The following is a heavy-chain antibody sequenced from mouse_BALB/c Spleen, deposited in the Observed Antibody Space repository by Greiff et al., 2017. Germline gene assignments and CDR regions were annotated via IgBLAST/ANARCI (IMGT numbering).Heavy chain of an antibody. Sequence: EVQLVESGGGLVQPGGSLKLSCAASGFTFSSCGMSWVRQTPDKRLELVATINSNGGSTYYPDSVKGRFTISRDNAKNTLYLQMSSLKSEDTAMYYCARDGTYYRYDSWFAYWGQGTLVTVSA. V-gene: IGHV5-6-3*01. CDR1: GFTFSSCG. CDR3: ARDGTYYRYDSWFAY. CDR2: INSNGGST. D-gene: IGHD2-14*01. J-gene: IGHJ3*01.